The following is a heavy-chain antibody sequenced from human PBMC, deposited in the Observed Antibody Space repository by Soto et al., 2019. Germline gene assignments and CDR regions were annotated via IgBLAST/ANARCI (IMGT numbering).Heavy chain of an antibody. CDR1: GYSLSSYG. Sequence: VSVKVSCKAAGYSLSSYGIGWGRLAPGQGLEWMGWISAYNGNTNYAQKLQGRVTMTTDTSTSTAYMELRSLRSDDTAVYYCARVGGDYDILTGDNWFDPWGQGTLVAVSS. CDR3: ARVGGDYDILTGDNWFDP. CDR2: ISAYNGNT. J-gene: IGHJ5*02. V-gene: IGHV1-18*04. D-gene: IGHD3-9*01.